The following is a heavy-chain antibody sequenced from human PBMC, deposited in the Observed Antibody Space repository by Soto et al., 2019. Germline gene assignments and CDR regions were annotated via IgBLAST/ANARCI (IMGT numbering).Heavy chain of an antibody. CDR1: GYIFTNYY. D-gene: IGHD6-13*01. V-gene: IGHV1-46*01. CDR2: INPLPTSGST. CDR3: ARDLAAAAY. J-gene: IGHJ4*02. Sequence: QVQLVQSGAEVKKPGASVKVSCKASGYIFTNYYIHWVRQAPGQGLEWMAIINPLPTSGSTNYAQKFQGRVTVTRDTSTSKVYLELRSLRSDDTAVYYCARDLAAAAYWGQGTLVTVSS.